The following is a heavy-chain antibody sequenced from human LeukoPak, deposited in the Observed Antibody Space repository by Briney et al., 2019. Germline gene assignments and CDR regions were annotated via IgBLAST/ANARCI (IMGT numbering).Heavy chain of an antibody. CDR3: ARVYETNGYLY. CDR2: IYGDGSFT. V-gene: IGHV3-74*01. CDR1: GLTFGDYA. J-gene: IGHJ4*02. D-gene: IGHD3-22*01. Sequence: GGTLRLSCIASGLTFGDYAISWIRQAPGKGLVWVTVIYGDGSFTRYADSVKGRFTISRDNAKNTVYLQMNSLRVEDTAVYYCARVYETNGYLYWGQGSLVTVSS.